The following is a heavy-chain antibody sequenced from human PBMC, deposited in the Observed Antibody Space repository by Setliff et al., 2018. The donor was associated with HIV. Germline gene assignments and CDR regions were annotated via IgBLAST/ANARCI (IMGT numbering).Heavy chain of an antibody. CDR1: GYTFTSYA. CDR3: ARTLPQYTNLFDY. V-gene: IGHV1-46*01. J-gene: IGHJ4*02. D-gene: IGHD5-18*01. CDR2: INPSGGST. Sequence: VKVSCKASGYTFTSYAMNWVRQAPGQGLEWMGIINPSGGSTSYAQKFQGRVTMTRDTSTSTVYMELSSLRSEDTAVYYCARTLPQYTNLFDYWGQGTLVTVSS.